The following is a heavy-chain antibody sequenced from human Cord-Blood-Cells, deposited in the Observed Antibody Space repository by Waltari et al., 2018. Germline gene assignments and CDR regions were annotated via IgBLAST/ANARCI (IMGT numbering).Heavy chain of an antibody. J-gene: IGHJ6*02. CDR3: AGGVTLTMIVVVIHYGMDV. V-gene: IGHV4-34*01. Sequence: QVQLQQWGAGLLKPSETLSLTCAVYGGSFSGYYWRWIRQPPGKGLGWIGEINPSGSTNPTPSLKTRFPMSVDTSKNQFSLKLSSVTAAGTAVYYCAGGVTLTMIVVVIHYGMDVWGQGTTVTVSS. D-gene: IGHD3-22*01. CDR2: INPSGST. CDR1: GGSFSGYY.